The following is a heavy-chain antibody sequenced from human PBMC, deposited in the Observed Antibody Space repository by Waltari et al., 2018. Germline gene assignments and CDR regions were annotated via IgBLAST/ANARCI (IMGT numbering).Heavy chain of an antibody. D-gene: IGHD3-3*01. V-gene: IGHV3-33*06. CDR3: AKDRDFWXGYLDFDY. CDR1: GXTFSSYG. J-gene: IGHJ4*02. CDR2: IWYDGTNK. Sequence: QMQLVESGGGVVQPGRSLRLSCAASGXTFSSYGMHWVRQAPGKGLEWVAVIWYDGTNKYYADSVKGRFTISRDNSKNTLYLQMNSLRAEDTAMYYCAKDRDFWXGYLDFDYWGQGTLVXXSS.